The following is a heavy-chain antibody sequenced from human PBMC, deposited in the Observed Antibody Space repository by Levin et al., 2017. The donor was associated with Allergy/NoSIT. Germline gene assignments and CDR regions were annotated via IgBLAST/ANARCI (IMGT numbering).Heavy chain of an antibody. CDR2: INPQNGDT. V-gene: IGHV1-2*06. D-gene: IGHD2/OR15-2a*01. CDR1: GYTFTAFY. CDR3: ARDYFDPTTSFEPFDL. Sequence: ASVKVSCKASGYTFTAFYLHWVRQAPGQGLEGMGRINPQNGDTNYAQKFQGRVTVTRVTSVTTAYIELSRLRSDDTAVYYCARDYFDPTTSFEPFDLWGQGTLVTVSS. J-gene: IGHJ4*02.